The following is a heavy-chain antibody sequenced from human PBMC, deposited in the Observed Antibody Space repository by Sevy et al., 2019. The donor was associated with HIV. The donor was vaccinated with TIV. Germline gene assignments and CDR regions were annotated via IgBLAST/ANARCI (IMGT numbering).Heavy chain of an antibody. D-gene: IGHD5-12*01. CDR1: GFTFTSYS. J-gene: IGHJ6*02. CDR3: ARDVHSLGATVYSYYYYGMDV. V-gene: IGHV3-30-3*01. CDR2: ISYDGSNE. Sequence: GGSLRLSCAASGFTFTSYSMHWVRQAPGKGLEWVAVISYDGSNEYYADSVKGRFTISRDNSKSTLYLQLNSLRPEDTAVYYCARDVHSLGATVYSYYYYGMDVWGQGTTVTVSS.